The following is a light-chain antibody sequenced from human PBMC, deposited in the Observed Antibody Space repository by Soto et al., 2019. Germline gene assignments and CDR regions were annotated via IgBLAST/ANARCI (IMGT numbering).Light chain of an antibody. CDR1: QSVLYSSNNENY. J-gene: IGKJ1*01. CDR2: WAS. V-gene: IGKV4-1*01. CDR3: QQYYSSPPT. Sequence: DIVMTQSPDSLAVSRGERATINCKSSQSVLYSSNNENYLAWYQHKPGQPPKLLIYWASARESGVPDRFSGSGSGTDFTLTISSLQAEDVAVYYCQQYYSSPPTFGQGTKVEIK.